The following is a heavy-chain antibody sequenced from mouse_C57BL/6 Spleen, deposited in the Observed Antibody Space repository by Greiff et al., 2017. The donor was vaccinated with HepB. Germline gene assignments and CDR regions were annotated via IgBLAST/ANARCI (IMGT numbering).Heavy chain of an antibody. J-gene: IGHJ1*03. CDR3: ARDEGLRRLYWYFDV. V-gene: IGHV5-4*01. CDR2: ISDGGSYT. D-gene: IGHD2-2*01. CDR1: GFTFSSYA. Sequence: DVKLVESGGGLVKPGGSLKLSCAASGFTFSSYAMSWVRQTPEKRLEWVATISDGGSYTYYPDNVKGRFTISRDNAKNNLYLQMSHLKSEDTAMYYCARDEGLRRLYWYFDVWGTGTTVTVSS.